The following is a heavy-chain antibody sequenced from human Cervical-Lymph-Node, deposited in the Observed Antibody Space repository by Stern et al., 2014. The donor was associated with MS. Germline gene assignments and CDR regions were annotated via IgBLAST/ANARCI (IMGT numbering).Heavy chain of an antibody. CDR3: ATDILRERKEKE. CDR1: GGTFSTYS. D-gene: IGHD4-17*01. J-gene: IGHJ4*02. V-gene: IGHV1-69*01. CDR2: IIPVFGAS. Sequence: QMQLVQSVAEVKKPGSSVKVSCKASGGTFSTYSYTWVRQAPGQGLEWMGGIIPVFGASKYAQKFQGRATFTADESTTTAYMELRSLTSEDTAVYYCATDILRERKEKEGGRGTLVTVSS.